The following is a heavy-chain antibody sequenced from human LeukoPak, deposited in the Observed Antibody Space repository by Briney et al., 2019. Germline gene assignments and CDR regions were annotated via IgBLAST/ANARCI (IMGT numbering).Heavy chain of an antibody. CDR3: ARVRYSTDWYGLAYYFDY. Sequence: PSETLSLTCIVSGGSISRFYWSWIRQSPVKGLEWIGYIYYIGSTNYNPSLKGRVTISVDTSKNQFSLKLSSMTAADTAVYYCARVRYSTDWYGLAYYFDYWGQGTLVTVSS. CDR1: GGSISRFY. V-gene: IGHV4-59*01. CDR2: IYYIGST. D-gene: IGHD6-19*01. J-gene: IGHJ4*02.